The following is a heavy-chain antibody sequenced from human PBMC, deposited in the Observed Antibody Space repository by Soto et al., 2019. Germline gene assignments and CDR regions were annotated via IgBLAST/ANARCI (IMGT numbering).Heavy chain of an antibody. V-gene: IGHV4-59*08. Sequence: PSETLSLTCTVSGGSISSYYWSWIRQPPGKGLEWIGYIYYSWSTNYNPSLKSRVTISVDTSKNQFSLRLTSVTAAVTAVYYCARHQPHGPLDYWGQGTLVTVSS. CDR1: GGSISSYY. CDR2: IYYSWST. J-gene: IGHJ4*02. CDR3: ARHQPHGPLDY. D-gene: IGHD4-17*01.